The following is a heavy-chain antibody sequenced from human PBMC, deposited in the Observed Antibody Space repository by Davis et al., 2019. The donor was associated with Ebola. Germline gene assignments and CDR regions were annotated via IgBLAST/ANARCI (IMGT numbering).Heavy chain of an antibody. J-gene: IGHJ6*02. Sequence: SVKVSCKASGDTFSSYAISWVRQAPGQGLEWMGGIIPMFGTANYAQKFQGRVTITADKSTSTAYMELSSLRSEDTAVYYCARDDRDCTGGVCYLYYYGMDVWGQGTTVTVSS. CDR1: GDTFSSYA. V-gene: IGHV1-69*06. D-gene: IGHD2-8*02. CDR2: IIPMFGTA. CDR3: ARDDRDCTGGVCYLYYYGMDV.